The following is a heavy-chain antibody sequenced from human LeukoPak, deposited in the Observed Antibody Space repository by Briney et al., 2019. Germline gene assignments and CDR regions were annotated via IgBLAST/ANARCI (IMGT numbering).Heavy chain of an antibody. CDR1: GGSFRGFY. D-gene: IGHD5/OR15-5a*01. V-gene: IGHV4-34*01. Sequence: SETLSLTCAVYGGSFRGFYWTWIRQPPGKGLEWIGEINHSGSTKYNPSLKSRITISVDASKKQFSLKLRSVTAADTAVYYCARGSTVHSHGFDIWGQGTIVTVSS. CDR3: ARGSTVHSHGFDI. CDR2: INHSGST. J-gene: IGHJ3*02.